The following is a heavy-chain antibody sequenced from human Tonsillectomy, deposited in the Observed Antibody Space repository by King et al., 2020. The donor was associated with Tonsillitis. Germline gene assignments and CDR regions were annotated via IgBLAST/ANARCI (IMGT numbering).Heavy chain of an antibody. J-gene: IGHJ3*02. Sequence: VQLVESGGGLVQPGGSLRLSCSASGFTFSSYAMHWVRQAPGKGLEYVSAISSNGGSTYYADSVKGRFTISRDNSKNTLYLQMSSLRAEDTAVYYCVKDGQLFGGYQLLLGAFDIWGHGTMVTVSS. V-gene: IGHV3-64D*06. D-gene: IGHD2-2*01. CDR1: GFTFSSYA. CDR3: VKDGQLFGGYQLLLGAFDI. CDR2: ISSNGGST.